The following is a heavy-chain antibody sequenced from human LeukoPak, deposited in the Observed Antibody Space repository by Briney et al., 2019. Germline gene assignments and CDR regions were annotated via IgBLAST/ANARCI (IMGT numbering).Heavy chain of an antibody. D-gene: IGHD1-26*01. Sequence: PSETLSLTCTVPGGSISTFYWNWIRQSPGKGLEWIGYISVGGANNYNPSLKSRVSISVDTSKNQFSLRLSSVTAADTALYYCARGFPLYSGTYSDTFDIWGRGTMVTVSS. CDR3: ARGFPLYSGTYSDTFDI. CDR1: GGSISTFY. CDR2: ISVGGAN. V-gene: IGHV4-59*01. J-gene: IGHJ3*02.